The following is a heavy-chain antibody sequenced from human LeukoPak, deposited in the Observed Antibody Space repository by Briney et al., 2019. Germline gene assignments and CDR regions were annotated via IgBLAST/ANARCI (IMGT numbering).Heavy chain of an antibody. V-gene: IGHV1-3*01. CDR1: GYTFTSYS. Sequence: GSVKVSCKASGYTFTSYSLHWVRQAPGQRLEWTGWINPGNGKTKYPQTFQGRVTISRDTSASTAYMELRSLRSEDTAVYYCTLFDYDSWSAYLHWGQGALVTVSS. D-gene: IGHD3-3*01. CDR3: TLFDYDSWSAYLH. J-gene: IGHJ4*02. CDR2: INPGNGKT.